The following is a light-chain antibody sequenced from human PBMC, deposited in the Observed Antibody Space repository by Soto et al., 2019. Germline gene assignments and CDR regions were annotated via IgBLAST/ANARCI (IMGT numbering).Light chain of an antibody. CDR3: QQYNNWPQT. V-gene: IGKV3-15*01. Sequence: EIVMTQSPATLSVSPGERATLSCRASQSVSSNLSWYQQKPCQAPRLLIYGAATRATGIPARFSGSGSGTEFTLTISSLQYEDFAVYYCQQYNNWPQTFGQGTKVEIK. J-gene: IGKJ1*01. CDR1: QSVSSN. CDR2: GAA.